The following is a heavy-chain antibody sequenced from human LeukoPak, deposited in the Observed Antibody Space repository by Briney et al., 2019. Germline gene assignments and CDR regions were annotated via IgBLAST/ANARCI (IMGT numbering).Heavy chain of an antibody. CDR1: GYTFTAYY. J-gene: IGHJ4*02. V-gene: IGHV1-2*02. Sequence: ASVQVSCKASGYTFTAYYMHWVRQAPGQGLEWMGWINPNSGDTEYAQKFQGRVTMTRNTSISTAYMELSSLRSDDTAVYYCARDVGEYCSSINCYASHYWGQGTLVTVSS. CDR3: ARDVGEYCSSINCYASHY. CDR2: INPNSGDT. D-gene: IGHD2-2*01.